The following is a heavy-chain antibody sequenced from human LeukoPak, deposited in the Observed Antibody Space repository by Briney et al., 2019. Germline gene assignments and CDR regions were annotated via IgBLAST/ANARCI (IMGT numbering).Heavy chain of an antibody. CDR1: GGSISSYY. J-gene: IGHJ4*02. V-gene: IGHV4-59*01. Sequence: SETLSLTCTVSGGSISSYYWNWIRQPPGKGLEWIGYISYSGNTNYNPSLKSRVTISVDTSKNQFSLKLSSVTAADTAVYYCASRSSIWSGYQETFYYFDSWGQGTLVTVSS. D-gene: IGHD3-3*01. CDR3: ASRSSIWSGYQETFYYFDS. CDR2: ISYSGNT.